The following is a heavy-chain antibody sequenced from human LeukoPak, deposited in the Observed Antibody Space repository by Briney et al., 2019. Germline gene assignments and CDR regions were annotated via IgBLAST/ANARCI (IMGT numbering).Heavy chain of an antibody. Sequence: ASVKVSCKASGYTFTGYYMHWVRQAPGQGLEWMGWISPNSGGTNYAQKFQGRVTMTRDTSISTAYMELSRLRSDDTAVYYCARLPDYGDYLLDYWGQGTLVTVSS. V-gene: IGHV1-2*02. CDR3: ARLPDYGDYLLDY. J-gene: IGHJ4*02. CDR2: ISPNSGGT. CDR1: GYTFTGYY. D-gene: IGHD4-17*01.